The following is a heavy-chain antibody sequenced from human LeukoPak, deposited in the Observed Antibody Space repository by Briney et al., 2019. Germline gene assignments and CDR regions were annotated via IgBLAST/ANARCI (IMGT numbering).Heavy chain of an antibody. V-gene: IGHV3-23*01. J-gene: IGHJ4*02. D-gene: IGHD3-10*01. CDR2: ISGSGTST. Sequence: GGFLRLSCAVSGFTFSSYAMSWVRQAPGKGLEWVSAISGSGTSTYYADSVKGRFTISRDNSKNTLYLQMNSLRAEDTAAYYCAKVPDYYGSGSYDYWGQGTLVTVSS. CDR3: AKVPDYYGSGSYDY. CDR1: GFTFSSYA.